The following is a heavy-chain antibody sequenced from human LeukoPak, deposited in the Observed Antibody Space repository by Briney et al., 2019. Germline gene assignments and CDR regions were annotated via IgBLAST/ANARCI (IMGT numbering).Heavy chain of an antibody. Sequence: GGSLRLSCAASGFTFSIYWMSWVRQAPGKGLDWVANIKQDGSEKYYVDSVKGRFTISRDNAKNSLYLQMNSLRAEDTAVYYCARDEFGGASFEPWGQGTLVTVSS. CDR1: GFTFSIYW. V-gene: IGHV3-7*01. D-gene: IGHD3-16*01. J-gene: IGHJ5*02. CDR2: IKQDGSEK. CDR3: ARDEFGGASFEP.